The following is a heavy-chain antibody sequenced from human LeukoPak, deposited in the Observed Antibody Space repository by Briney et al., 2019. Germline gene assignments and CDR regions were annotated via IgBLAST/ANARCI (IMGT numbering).Heavy chain of an antibody. V-gene: IGHV4-59*01. CDR1: GGSISSYY. D-gene: IGHD1-26*01. CDR3: ARGGVGADPRVRVVDP. CDR2: IYYSGST. Sequence: SETLSLTCTVSGGSISSYYWSWIRQPPGKGLEWIGYIYYSGSTNYNPSLKSRVTISVDTSKNQFSLKLSSVTAADTAVYYCARGGVGADPRVRVVDPWGRGTLVTVSS. J-gene: IGHJ2*01.